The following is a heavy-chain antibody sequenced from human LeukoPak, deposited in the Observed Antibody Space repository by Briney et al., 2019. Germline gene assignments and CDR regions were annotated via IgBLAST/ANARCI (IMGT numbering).Heavy chain of an antibody. J-gene: IGHJ3*02. CDR1: GYSFTSYW. D-gene: IGHD2-2*01. CDR3: ASGVRDIVVVPAAMRDDAFDI. CDR2: IYPGGSDT. Sequence: GESLKISCKGSGYSFTSYWIAWVRQMPGKGLEWMGIIYPGGSDTRYSPSFQGQVTISADKSISTAYLQWSSLKASDTAMYYCASGVRDIVVVPAAMRDDAFDIWGQGTMVTVSS. V-gene: IGHV5-51*01.